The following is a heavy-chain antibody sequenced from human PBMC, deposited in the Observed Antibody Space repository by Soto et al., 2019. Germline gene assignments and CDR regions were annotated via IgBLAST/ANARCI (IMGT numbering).Heavy chain of an antibody. CDR2: IIPIFGTA. J-gene: IGHJ4*02. CDR3: ARRARYGDYVDY. V-gene: IGHV1-69*12. CDR1: GGTFSSYA. Sequence: QVQLVQSGAEVKKPGSSVKVSCKASGGTFSSYAISWVRQAPGQGLEWMGGIIPIFGTANYAQKFQGRVKINADESTSTAYMELSSLRSEDTAVYYCARRARYGDYVDYWGQGTLVTVSS. D-gene: IGHD4-17*01.